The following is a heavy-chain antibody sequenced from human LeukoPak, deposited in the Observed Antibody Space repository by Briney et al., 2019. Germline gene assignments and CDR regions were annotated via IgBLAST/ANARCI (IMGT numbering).Heavy chain of an antibody. D-gene: IGHD3-10*02. J-gene: IGHJ4*02. CDR1: GYTLTGYY. CDR2: INPNTGGT. V-gene: IGHV1-2*06. CDR3: ARGVRGIPDY. Sequence: ASVKVSCKASGYTLTGYYMHWVRQAPGQGLEWMGRINPNTGGTNYAQKFQGRVTMTRDTSINTAYMELSRLRSDDTAVYYCARGVRGIPDYWGQGTLVTVSS.